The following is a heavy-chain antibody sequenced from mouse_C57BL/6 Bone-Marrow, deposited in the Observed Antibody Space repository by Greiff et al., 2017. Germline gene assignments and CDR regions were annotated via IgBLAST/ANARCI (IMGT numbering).Heavy chain of an antibody. V-gene: IGHV3-6*01. Sequence: EVQVVESGPGLVKPSQSLSLTCSVTGYSITSGYYWNWIRQFPGNKLEWMGYISYDGSNNYNPSLKNRISITLDKSKHQFLRKLNSVTTEDTDTYFCARRFDVWGTGTTVPVSS. CDR2: ISYDGSN. J-gene: IGHJ1*03. CDR3: ARRFDV. CDR1: GYSITSGYY.